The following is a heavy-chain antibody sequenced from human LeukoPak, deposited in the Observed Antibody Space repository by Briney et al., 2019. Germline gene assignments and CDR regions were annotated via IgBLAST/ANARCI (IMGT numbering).Heavy chain of an antibody. D-gene: IGHD1-1*01. J-gene: IGHJ4*02. CDR2: INPNSGGT. Sequence: ASVKVSCKASGYXFTSYYMHWVRQAPGQGLEWMGWINPNSGGTNYAQKFQGRVTMTRDTSISTAYMELSRLRSDDTAVYYCAREGVDWNHSVYYFDYWGQGTLVTVSS. CDR3: AREGVDWNHSVYYFDY. CDR1: GYXFTSYY. V-gene: IGHV1-2*02.